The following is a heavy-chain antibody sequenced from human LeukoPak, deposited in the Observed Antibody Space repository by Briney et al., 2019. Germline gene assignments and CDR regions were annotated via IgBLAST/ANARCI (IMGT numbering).Heavy chain of an antibody. CDR2: FNPNSSGT. D-gene: IGHD3-22*01. CDR3: ARDRGVYYDSSGYSWWSFDY. CDR1: GSTFTGYY. Sequence: SVKVCCTASGSTFTGYYMHWVRQAPGQGLEWMGWFNPNSSGTNYEQKFKGRVTITRDKSMSTAYMELSRLRSDDTAVYYCARDRGVYYDSSGYSWWSFDYWGQGTMVTVSS. V-gene: IGHV1-2*02. J-gene: IGHJ4*02.